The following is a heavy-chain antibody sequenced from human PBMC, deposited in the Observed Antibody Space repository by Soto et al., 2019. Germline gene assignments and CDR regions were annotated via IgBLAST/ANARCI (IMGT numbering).Heavy chain of an antibody. CDR2: INHSGST. D-gene: IGHD5-12*01. CDR1: GGSFSGYY. CDR3: ARGPWGGYDKAFLYGRVVYYTDV. V-gene: IGHV4-34*01. J-gene: IGHJ6*03. Sequence: PSETLSLTCAVYGGSFSGYYWSWIRQPPGKGLEWIGEINHSGSTNYNPSLKSRVTISVDTSKNQFSLKLSSVTAADTAVYYCARGPWGGYDKAFLYGRVVYYTDVWRNGTTVTVSS.